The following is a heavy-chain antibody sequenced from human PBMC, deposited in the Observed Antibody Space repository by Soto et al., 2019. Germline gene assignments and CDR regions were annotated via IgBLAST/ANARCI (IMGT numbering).Heavy chain of an antibody. D-gene: IGHD4-17*01. CDR3: ARGANYGDYGAFDV. J-gene: IGHJ4*02. Sequence: EVQLVESGGGLVRPGGSLRLSCAASGFIFSSYSLTWVRQAPGKGLEWVSSFTRSTATTYYADSVKGRFTISRDNAANSLYLQMNSLRAEDTAVYYCARGANYGDYGAFDVWGQGTLVTVAS. CDR1: GFIFSSYS. V-gene: IGHV3-21*06. CDR2: FTRSTATT.